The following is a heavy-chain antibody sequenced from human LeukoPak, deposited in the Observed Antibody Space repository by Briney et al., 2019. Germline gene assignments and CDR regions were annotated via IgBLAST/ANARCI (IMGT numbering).Heavy chain of an antibody. CDR1: GGSFSGYY. J-gene: IGHJ4*02. D-gene: IGHD6-6*01. CDR2: INHSGST. CDR3: ARHTYGSPSFDY. V-gene: IGHV4-34*01. Sequence: PSETLSLTCAVYGGSFSGYYWSWIRQPPGKGLEWIGEINHSGSTNYNPSLKSRVTISVDTSKNQFSLKLSSVTAADTAVYYCARHTYGSPSFDYWGQGTLVTVSS.